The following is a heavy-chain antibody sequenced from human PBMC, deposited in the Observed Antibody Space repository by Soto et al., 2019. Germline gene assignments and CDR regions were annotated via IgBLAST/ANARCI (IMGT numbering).Heavy chain of an antibody. V-gene: IGHV1-69*13. D-gene: IGHD6-19*01. CDR1: GGTFSSYP. J-gene: IGHJ4*02. Sequence: ASVKVSCKASGGTFSSYPISWVRQAPGQGLEWMGGIIPIYGTANYAQKFQGRVTITADESTSTAYMELSSLRSDDTAVYYCARDAAVVLFDYWGQGTLVTVSS. CDR2: IIPIYGTA. CDR3: ARDAAVVLFDY.